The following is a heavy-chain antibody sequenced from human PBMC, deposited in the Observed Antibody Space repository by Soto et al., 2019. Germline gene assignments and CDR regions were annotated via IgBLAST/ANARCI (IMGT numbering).Heavy chain of an antibody. V-gene: IGHV1-8*01. J-gene: IGHJ5*02. CDR3: ARGIKYGAYSRWFDP. Sequence: QVQLVQSGAEVKKPGASVKVSCKASGYTFTSYEINWVRQATGQGLEYLGWMNPNSGKTAYVQKFKVRVTRTWNTSITTAYMELSSLRSEDTAVYFCARGIKYGAYSRWFDPWGQGTLVTVSS. CDR2: MNPNSGKT. CDR1: GYTFTSYE. D-gene: IGHD4-17*01.